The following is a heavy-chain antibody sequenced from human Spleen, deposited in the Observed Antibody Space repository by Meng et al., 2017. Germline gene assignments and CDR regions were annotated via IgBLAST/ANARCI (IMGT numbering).Heavy chain of an antibody. CDR1: GFSVSHNY. D-gene: IGHD2-8*01. Sequence: GESLKISCAASGFSVSHNYMSWVRQAPGKGLEWVAVISYDGSNKYYADSVKGRFTISRDNSKNTLYLQMNSLRAEGTAVYYCARQDINLMRVWGQGTTVTVSS. J-gene: IGHJ6*02. CDR2: ISYDGSNK. CDR3: ARQDINLMRV. V-gene: IGHV3-30*05.